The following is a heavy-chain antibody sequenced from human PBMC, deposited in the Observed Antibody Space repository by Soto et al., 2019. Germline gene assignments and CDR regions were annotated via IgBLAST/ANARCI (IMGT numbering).Heavy chain of an antibody. D-gene: IGHD3-10*01. CDR1: GGSFSTYY. CDR3: ARFYGSGSYNWFDP. V-gene: IGHV4-34*01. Sequence: QVQLQQWGAGLLKPSETLSLTCAVYGGSFSTYYWSWIRQPPGKGLEWIGEINHSGSTNYNPSLKSRVTISVDPAKNQFSLKLSSVTAADTAVYYCARFYGSGSYNWFDPWGQGTLVTDSS. J-gene: IGHJ5*02. CDR2: INHSGST.